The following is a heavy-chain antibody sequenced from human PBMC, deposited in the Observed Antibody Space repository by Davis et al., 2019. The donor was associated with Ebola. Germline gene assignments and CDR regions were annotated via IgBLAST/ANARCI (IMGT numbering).Heavy chain of an antibody. V-gene: IGHV3-23*01. CDR3: ARGDYHYYYYYGMDV. CDR1: GFTFSSYA. D-gene: IGHD4-17*01. CDR2: ISGSGGST. Sequence: PGGSLRLSCAASGFTFSSYAMSWVRQAPGKGLEWVSAISGSGGSTYYADSVKGRFTISRDNSKNTLYLQMNSLRAEDTAVYYCARGDYHYYYYYGMDVWGQGTTVTVSS. J-gene: IGHJ6*02.